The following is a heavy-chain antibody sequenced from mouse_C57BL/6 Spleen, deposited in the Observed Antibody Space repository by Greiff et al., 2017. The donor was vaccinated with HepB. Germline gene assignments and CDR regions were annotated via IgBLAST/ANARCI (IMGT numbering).Heavy chain of an antibody. CDR3: ARRDLLGPYFDD. Sequence: QVQLQQSDAELVKPGASVKISCKVSGYTFTDHTIHWIKQRPEQGLEWIGYIYPRDGSTKYNEKLKGKATLTADKYSSTAYMQLNSLTSEDAAVYFGARRDLLGPYFDDWGQGTTLTVSS. J-gene: IGHJ2*01. CDR2: IYPRDGST. V-gene: IGHV1-78*01. D-gene: IGHD2-1*01. CDR1: GYTFTDHT.